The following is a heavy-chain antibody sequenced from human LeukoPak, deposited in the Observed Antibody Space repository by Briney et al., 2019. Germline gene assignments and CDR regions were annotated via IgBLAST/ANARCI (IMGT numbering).Heavy chain of an antibody. J-gene: IGHJ4*02. CDR2: IYHSGST. D-gene: IGHD2-15*01. V-gene: IGHV4-30-2*01. CDR3: ARAVVAAALFDY. Sequence: KPSETLSLTCAVSGGSISSGGYSGSWIRQPPGKGLEWIGYIYHSGSTYYNPSLKSRVTISVDRSKNQFSLKLSSVTAADTAVYYCARAVVAAALFDYWGQGTLVTVSS. CDR1: GGSISSGGYS.